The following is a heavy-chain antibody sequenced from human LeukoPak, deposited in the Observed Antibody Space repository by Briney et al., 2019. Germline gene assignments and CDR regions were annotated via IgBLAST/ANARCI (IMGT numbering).Heavy chain of an antibody. Sequence: PGGSLRLSCTASGFTLSSYGMHWVRQAPGKGLEWVTVIWHDGSNKYYADSVKGRFTISRDNSKNTLYLQMNSLRAEDTAVYYCARIGSTRDYYYYGMDVWGQGTTVTVSS. CDR1: GFTLSSYG. D-gene: IGHD2-2*01. J-gene: IGHJ6*02. CDR3: ARIGSTRDYYYYGMDV. CDR2: IWHDGSNK. V-gene: IGHV3-33*01.